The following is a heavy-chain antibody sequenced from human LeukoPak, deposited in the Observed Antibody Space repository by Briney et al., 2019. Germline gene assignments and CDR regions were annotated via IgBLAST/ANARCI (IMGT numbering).Heavy chain of an antibody. Sequence: GASVKVSCKASGYTFTSYAMNWVRQATGQGLEWMGWMNPNSGNTGYAQKFQGRVTMTRNTSISTAYMELSSLRSEDTAVYYCARSVGDYGDYYYMDVWGKGTTVTISS. CDR1: GYTFTSYA. CDR2: MNPNSGNT. CDR3: ARSVGDYGDYYYMDV. J-gene: IGHJ6*03. D-gene: IGHD4-17*01. V-gene: IGHV1-8*02.